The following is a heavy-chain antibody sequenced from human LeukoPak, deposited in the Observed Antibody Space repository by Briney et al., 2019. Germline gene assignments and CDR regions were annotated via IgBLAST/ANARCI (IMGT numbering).Heavy chain of an antibody. CDR1: GLAFSSYA. D-gene: IGHD3-3*01. V-gene: IGHV3-23*01. CDR3: ADYGVSGVRNNFY. CDR2: ISVASIT. Sequence: PGGSLRLSCAASGLAFSSYAMNWVRKPPGKGLEWVSSISVASITVYADSVKGRFTISRDNSRNTVYLQMTRLRADDTAVYYCADYGVSGVRNNFYWGQGTLVTVSS. J-gene: IGHJ4*02.